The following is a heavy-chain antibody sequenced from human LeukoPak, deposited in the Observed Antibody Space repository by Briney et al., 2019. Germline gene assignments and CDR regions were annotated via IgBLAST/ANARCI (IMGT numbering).Heavy chain of an antibody. V-gene: IGHV3-66*01. CDR3: ARFAAYDRSGFDY. D-gene: IGHD3-22*01. CDR2: IYSGGST. J-gene: IGHJ4*02. CDR1: GFTVSSNY. Sequence: PGGSLRLSCAASGFTVSSNYMSWVRQAPGKGLEWVSVIYSGGSTYYADSVKGRFTISRDNSKNTLYLQMNSLRAEDTAVYYCARFAAYDRSGFDYWGQGTLVTVSS.